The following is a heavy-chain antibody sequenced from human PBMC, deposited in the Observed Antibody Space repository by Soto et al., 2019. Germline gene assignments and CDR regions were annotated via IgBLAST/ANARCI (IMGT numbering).Heavy chain of an antibody. Sequence: PSETLSLTCTVSGGFVNSDTHSWSWIRQTPGKRLEWIGFIYSGGSTENPSLRSRVTISVDTSKNQFSLKLSSVTAADAAVYYCAGERPSYYSGPPLDAFDIWGQGTMVTVSS. CDR2: IYSGGST. J-gene: IGHJ3*02. CDR3: AGERPSYYSGPPLDAFDI. V-gene: IGHV4-61*01. CDR1: GGFVNSDTHS. D-gene: IGHD4-4*01.